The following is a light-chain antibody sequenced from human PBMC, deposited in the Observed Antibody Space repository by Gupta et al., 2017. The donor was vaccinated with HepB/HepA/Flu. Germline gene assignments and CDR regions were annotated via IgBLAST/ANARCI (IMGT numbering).Light chain of an antibody. CDR3: VAWDGSLTGWV. V-gene: IGLV1-44*01. CDR2: TSS. Sequence: SVLPQPPSAPATPAPGATISSSGGSANIGGNAVNWYQQFSGTAPKLIIYTSSQRPSGVPDRFSGSRSGTSASLTISRLQAGDEADYYCVAWDGSLTGWVFGGGTKLTVL. CDR1: SANIGGNA. J-gene: IGLJ3*02.